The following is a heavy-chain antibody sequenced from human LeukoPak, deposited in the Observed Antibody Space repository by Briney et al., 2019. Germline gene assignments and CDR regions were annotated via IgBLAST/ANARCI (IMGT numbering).Heavy chain of an antibody. J-gene: IGHJ4*02. Sequence: PSETLSLTCTVSGGSISSYYWSWIRQPAGKGLEWIGRIYTSGSTNYNPSLMSRVTMSVDTSKNQFSLKLSSVTAADTAVYYCAREGIVVVVAASPRGDFDYWGQGTLVTVSS. V-gene: IGHV4-4*07. D-gene: IGHD2-15*01. CDR3: AREGIVVVVAASPRGDFDY. CDR1: GGSISSYY. CDR2: IYTSGST.